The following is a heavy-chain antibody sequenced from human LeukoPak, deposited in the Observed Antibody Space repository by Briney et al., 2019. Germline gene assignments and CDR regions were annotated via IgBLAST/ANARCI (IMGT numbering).Heavy chain of an antibody. Sequence: GASVKVSCKTSGCTFTGYDINWVRQAPGQGLEWMGWMKSNSGDTHFAQKFQGRVTMTRNTSISTAFMELSSLRSEDTAVYYCARGEYSSSWYPFDNWGQGSLVTVSS. V-gene: IGHV1-8*01. CDR3: ARGEYSSSWYPFDN. J-gene: IGHJ4*02. D-gene: IGHD6-13*01. CDR2: MKSNSGDT. CDR1: GCTFTGYD.